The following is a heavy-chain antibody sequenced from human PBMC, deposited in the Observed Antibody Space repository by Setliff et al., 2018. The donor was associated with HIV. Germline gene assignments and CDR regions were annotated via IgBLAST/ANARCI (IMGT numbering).Heavy chain of an antibody. J-gene: IGHJ4*02. CDR2: VDHSGSA. V-gene: IGHV4-34*01. CDR3: VRAAPRHLRSVGSDSVWGTSRFAIFCFDY. D-gene: IGHD3-16*02. Sequence: PSETLSLTCAVYGGSFPVYSWTWIRQSPIKGLEWIGEVDHSGSATYNPSLKSRVAISMDTSKKQFSLRLKSVTAADTAVYFCVRAAPRHLRSVGSDSVWGTSRFAIFCFDYWSQGTPVTVSS. CDR1: GGSFPVYS.